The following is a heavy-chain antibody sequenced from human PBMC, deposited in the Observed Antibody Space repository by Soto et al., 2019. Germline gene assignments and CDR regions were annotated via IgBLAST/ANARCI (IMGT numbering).Heavy chain of an antibody. Sequence: SETLSLTCAVYGGSFSGYYWSWIRQPPGKGLEWIGEINHSGSTNYNPSLKSRVTISVDTSKNQFSLKLSSVAAADTAVYYCARGAPRVTTSSWFDPWGQGTLVTVSS. J-gene: IGHJ5*02. D-gene: IGHD4-4*01. V-gene: IGHV4-34*01. CDR3: ARGAPRVTTSSWFDP. CDR1: GGSFSGYY. CDR2: INHSGST.